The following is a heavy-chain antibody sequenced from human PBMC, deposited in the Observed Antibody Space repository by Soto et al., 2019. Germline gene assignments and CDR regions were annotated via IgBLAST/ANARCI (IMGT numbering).Heavy chain of an antibody. J-gene: IGHJ6*02. CDR1: GGTLSSYA. CDR3: ARSDDLWRGGMGV. CDR2: IIPIFDKP. D-gene: IGHD3-3*01. Sequence: QVQLVQSGAELKKPGSSVKVSCKASGGTLSSYAVNWVRQAPGQGLEWVGGIIPIFDKPNYAQRFQGGVWLTAHKSKHTAYMELRRLTFEDTAIYYCARSDDLWRGGMGVWGQGTTVTVSS. V-gene: IGHV1-69*06.